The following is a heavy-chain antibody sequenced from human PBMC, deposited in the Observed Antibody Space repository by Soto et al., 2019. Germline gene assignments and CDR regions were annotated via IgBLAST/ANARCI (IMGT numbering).Heavy chain of an antibody. CDR2: ISGYNGNT. CDR1: GYSFTTYG. V-gene: IGHV1-18*01. J-gene: IGHJ6*02. Sequence: QVQLVQSGGEVKKPGASVKVSCKTSGYSFTTYGISWVRPAPGQGLEWMGWISGYNGNTHYAQKFQGRVSMTTDTSTSTAYMELRSLRSDDTAVYYCAREGPAPYYYYGMDVWGQGTTVTVSS. CDR3: AREGPAPYYYYGMDV.